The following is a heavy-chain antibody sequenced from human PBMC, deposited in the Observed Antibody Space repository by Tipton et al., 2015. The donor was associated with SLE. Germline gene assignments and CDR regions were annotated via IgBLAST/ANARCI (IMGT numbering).Heavy chain of an antibody. V-gene: IGHV1-18*04. CDR2: ISAYNGNT. CDR1: GYTFTSYG. J-gene: IGHJ3*02. CDR3: ARDDPMTTVTSDAFDI. D-gene: IGHD4-17*01. Sequence: QLVQSGAEVKKPGAAVKVSCKASGYTFTSYGISWVRQAPGQGLEWMGWISAYNGNTNYAQKLQGRVTMTTDTSTSTAYMELRSLRSDDTAVYYCARDDPMTTVTSDAFDIWGQGTMVTVSS.